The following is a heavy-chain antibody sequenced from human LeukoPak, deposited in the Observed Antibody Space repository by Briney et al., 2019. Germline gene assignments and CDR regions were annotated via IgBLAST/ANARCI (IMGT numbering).Heavy chain of an antibody. V-gene: IGHV3-74*01. CDR2: INSDGSST. Sequence: GGSLRLSCAASGFTFSSYWMHWVRQAPGKGLVWVSRINSDGSSTSYADSVKGRFTISRDNAKNTPYLQMNRLRAEDTAVYYCARGVGYCSSTSCYWWFDPWGQGTLVTVSS. CDR1: GFTFSSYW. CDR3: ARGVGYCSSTSCYWWFDP. J-gene: IGHJ5*02. D-gene: IGHD2-2*01.